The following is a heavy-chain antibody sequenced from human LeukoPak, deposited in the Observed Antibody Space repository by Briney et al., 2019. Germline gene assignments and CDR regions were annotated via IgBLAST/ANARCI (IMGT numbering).Heavy chain of an antibody. CDR1: GGSFSGYY. J-gene: IGHJ6*02. D-gene: IGHD6-6*01. CDR3: ARGRIAARPRSWDYGMDV. CDR2: INHSGST. V-gene: IGHV4-34*01. Sequence: PSETLSLTCAVYGGSFSGYYWSWIRQPPGKGLEWIGEINHSGSTNYNPSLKSRVTISVDTSKNQFSLKLSSVTAADTAVYCCARGRIAARPRSWDYGMDVWGQGTTVTVSS.